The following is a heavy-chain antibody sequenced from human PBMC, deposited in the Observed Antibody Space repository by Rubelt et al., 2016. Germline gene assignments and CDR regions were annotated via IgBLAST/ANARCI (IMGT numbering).Heavy chain of an antibody. CDR3: ARDHTSYYDSSGYLPHY. D-gene: IGHD3-22*01. Sequence: GFTFSSYGMHWVRQAPGKGLEWVAVISYDGSNKYYADSVKGRFTISRDNSKSTLYLQMNSLRAEDTAVYYCARDHTSYYDSSGYLPHYWGQGTLVTVSS. V-gene: IGHV3-30*03. CDR1: GFTFSSYG. J-gene: IGHJ4*02. CDR2: ISYDGSNK.